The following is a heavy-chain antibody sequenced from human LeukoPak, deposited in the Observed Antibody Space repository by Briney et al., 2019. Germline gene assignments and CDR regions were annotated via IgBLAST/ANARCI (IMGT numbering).Heavy chain of an antibody. CDR3: AKDVQMTSNAYYNYFDY. CDR1: GFTFDDYA. V-gene: IGHV3-43D*03. D-gene: IGHD3-22*01. CDR2: ISWDGGST. J-gene: IGHJ4*02. Sequence: GGSLRLSCAASGFTFDDYAMHWVRQAPGKGLEWVSLISWDGGSTYYADSVKGRFTISRDNSKNSLYLQMNSLRPEDTAFYYCAKDVQMTSNAYYNYFDYWGQGTLVTVSS.